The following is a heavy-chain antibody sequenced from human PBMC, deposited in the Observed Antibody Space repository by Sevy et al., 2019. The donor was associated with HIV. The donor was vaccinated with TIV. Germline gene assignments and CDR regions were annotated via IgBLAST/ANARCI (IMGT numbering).Heavy chain of an antibody. CDR3: ARGWLRSYGMDV. J-gene: IGHJ6*02. CDR1: GFTFSSYA. D-gene: IGHD5-12*01. V-gene: IGHV3-30*04. CDR2: ISYDGSNK. Sequence: GGSLRLSCAASGFTFSSYAMHWVRQAPGKGLEWVAVISYDGSNKYYADSVKGRFTISRDNSKNTLYLKMNSLRAEDTAVYYCARGWLRSYGMDVWGQGTTVTVSS.